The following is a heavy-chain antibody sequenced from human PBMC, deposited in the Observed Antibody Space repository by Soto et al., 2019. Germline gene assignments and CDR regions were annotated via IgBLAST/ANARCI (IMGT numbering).Heavy chain of an antibody. D-gene: IGHD6-19*01. CDR1: GYTFTSYA. Sequence: GASVKVSCKASGYTFTSYAMHWVRQAPGQRLEWMGWINAGNGNTKYSQKFQGRVTITRDTSASTAYMELSSLRSEDTAVYYCARTFWYSSGWYYFDYWGQGTLVTVSS. CDR2: INAGNGNT. J-gene: IGHJ4*02. V-gene: IGHV1-3*01. CDR3: ARTFWYSSGWYYFDY.